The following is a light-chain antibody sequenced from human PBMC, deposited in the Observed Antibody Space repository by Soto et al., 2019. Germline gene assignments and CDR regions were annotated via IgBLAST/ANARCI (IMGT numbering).Light chain of an antibody. J-gene: IGKJ4*01. V-gene: IGKV1-33*01. CDR1: QDISNY. CDR3: QQYDNLPLT. CDR2: DAS. Sequence: DIHMTQSPSSLSASVGDRVTITCQASQDISNYLNWYQQKPGKAPKLLIYDASNLETGVPSRFSGSGSGTDFTFTISSLQPEDIATYYCQQYDNLPLTFGGGTKWIS.